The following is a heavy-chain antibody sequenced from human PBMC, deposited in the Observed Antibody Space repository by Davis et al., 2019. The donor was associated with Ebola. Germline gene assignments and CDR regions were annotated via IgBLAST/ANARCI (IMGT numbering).Heavy chain of an antibody. CDR3: ARPSPAAQYPTLHRGLNYAFDI. D-gene: IGHD2-2*01. CDR1: GYSFTSYW. CDR2: IYPGDSDT. V-gene: IGHV5-51*01. Sequence: PGGSLRLSCKGSGYSFTSYWIGWVRQMPGKGLEWMGIIYPGDSDTRYSPSFQGQVTISADKSISTAYLQWSSLKASDTAMYYCARPSPAAQYPTLHRGLNYAFDIWGQGTMVTVSS. J-gene: IGHJ3*02.